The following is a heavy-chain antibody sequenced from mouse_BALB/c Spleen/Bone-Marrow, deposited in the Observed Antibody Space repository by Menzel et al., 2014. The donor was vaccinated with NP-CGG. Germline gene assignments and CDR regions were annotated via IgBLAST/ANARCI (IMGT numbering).Heavy chain of an antibody. CDR3: ARGITTATFAY. Sequence: QVQLQQPGPELVKPGASVKISCKAFGYTFTDYYINWVKQKPGQGLEWIGWIYPRNNNTKYNDRFKDKATLTVDTPSSTAYMQLSSLTSEDTAVYFCARGITTATFAYWGQGTLVTVSA. CDR2: IYPRNNNT. V-gene: IGHV1-84*02. CDR1: GYTFTDYY. J-gene: IGHJ3*01. D-gene: IGHD1-2*01.